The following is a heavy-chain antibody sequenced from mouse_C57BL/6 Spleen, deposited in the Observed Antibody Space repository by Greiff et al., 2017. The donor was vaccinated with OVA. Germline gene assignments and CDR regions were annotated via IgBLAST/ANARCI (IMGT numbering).Heavy chain of an antibody. CDR2: IDPEDGET. CDR3: ARWTAQYYFDY. J-gene: IGHJ2*01. D-gene: IGHD3-2*02. CDR1: GFNIKDYY. Sequence: EVKLQESGAELVKPGASVKLSCTASGFNIKDYYMHWVKQRTEQGLEWIGRIDPEDGETKYAPKFQGKATITADTSSNTAYLQLSSLTSEDTAVYYCARWTAQYYFDYWGQGTTLTVSS. V-gene: IGHV14-2*01.